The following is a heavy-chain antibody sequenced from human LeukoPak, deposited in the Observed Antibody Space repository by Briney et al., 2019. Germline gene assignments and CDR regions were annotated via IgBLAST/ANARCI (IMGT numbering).Heavy chain of an antibody. CDR2: IDRPAKSYAT. D-gene: IGHD1-26*01. CDR1: GFTLSDSA. Sequence: GGSLRLSCAASGFTLSDSAIHWVRQASGKGLEWVGLIDRPAKSYATAYGASVGGRFTISRDDSKNAAYLQMDSLKTEDTALYYCTRDRGTYNWLDPWGQGTLVTVSS. J-gene: IGHJ5*02. V-gene: IGHV3-73*01. CDR3: TRDRGTYNWLDP.